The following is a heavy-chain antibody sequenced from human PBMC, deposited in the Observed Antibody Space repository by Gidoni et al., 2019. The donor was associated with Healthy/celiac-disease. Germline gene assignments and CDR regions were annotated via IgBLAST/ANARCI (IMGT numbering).Heavy chain of an antibody. D-gene: IGHD6-19*01. CDR3: ARQRQWLAPVGY. V-gene: IGHV4-39*01. J-gene: IGHJ4*02. Sequence: STYYNPSLKSRVTISVDTSKNQFSLKLSSVTAADTAVYYCARQRQWLAPVGYWGQGTLVTVSS. CDR2: ST.